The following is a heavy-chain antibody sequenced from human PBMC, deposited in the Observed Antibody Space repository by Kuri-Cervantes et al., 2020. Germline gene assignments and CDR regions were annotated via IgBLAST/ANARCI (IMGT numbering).Heavy chain of an antibody. Sequence: SETLSLTCTVSGGSISSSSYYWGWIRQPPGKGLEWIGSIYYSGSTYYNPSLKSRVTISVDTSKNQFSLKLSSVTAADTAVYYCARGNIVVVPAAWVPLNWFDPWGQGTLVTVSS. CDR3: ARGNIVVVPAAWVPLNWFDP. CDR1: GGSISSSSYY. D-gene: IGHD2-2*01. V-gene: IGHV4-39*07. J-gene: IGHJ5*02. CDR2: IYYSGST.